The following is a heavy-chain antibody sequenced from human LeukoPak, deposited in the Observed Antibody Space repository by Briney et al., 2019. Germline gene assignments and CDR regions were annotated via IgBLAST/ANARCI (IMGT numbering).Heavy chain of an antibody. D-gene: IGHD3-3*01. CDR1: GFTFSSYE. V-gene: IGHV3-48*03. Sequence: GGSLRLSCAASGFTFSSYEMNWVRQAPGKGLEWVSYISSSGSTIYYADSVKGRFTISRDNAKNSLYLQMNSLRAEDTAVYYCASSTTAYDFWSGYYNYFDYWGQGTLVPVSS. J-gene: IGHJ4*02. CDR2: ISSSGSTI. CDR3: ASSTTAYDFWSGYYNYFDY.